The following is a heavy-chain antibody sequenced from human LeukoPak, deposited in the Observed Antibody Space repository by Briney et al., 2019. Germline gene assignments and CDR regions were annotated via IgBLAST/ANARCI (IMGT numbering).Heavy chain of an antibody. Sequence: GGSLRLSCAASGFTFSVYAMSWVRQAPGKGLEWVSVIYSGVSTNYADSVKGRFIISGDNSRNTLYLQMNSLRAEDTAVYFCARGSDSSGYGFDYWGQGTLVTVSS. V-gene: IGHV3-66*01. CDR2: IYSGVST. CDR1: GFTFSVYA. CDR3: ARGSDSSGYGFDY. D-gene: IGHD3-22*01. J-gene: IGHJ4*02.